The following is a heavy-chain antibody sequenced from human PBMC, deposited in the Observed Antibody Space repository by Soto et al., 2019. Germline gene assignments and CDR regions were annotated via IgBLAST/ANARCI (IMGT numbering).Heavy chain of an antibody. Sequence: QVQLVESGGGVVQPGRSLRLSCAASGFTFSSYAMHWVRQAPGKGLEWVAVISYDGSNKYYADSVKGRFTISRDNSKDTLYLQMNSLRAEATAVYYCARDEQLALDYWGQGTLVTVSS. J-gene: IGHJ4*02. D-gene: IGHD6-6*01. CDR3: ARDEQLALDY. V-gene: IGHV3-30-3*01. CDR2: ISYDGSNK. CDR1: GFTFSSYA.